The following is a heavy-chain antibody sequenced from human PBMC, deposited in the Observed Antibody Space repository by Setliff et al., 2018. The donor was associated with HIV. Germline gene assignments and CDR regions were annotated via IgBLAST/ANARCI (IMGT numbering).Heavy chain of an antibody. D-gene: IGHD3-10*01. CDR1: GGSISNHY. Sequence: SETLSLTCSISGGSISNHYWVWIRQSPGKGLEWIGHIHYGGGTYYNPSLESRVSISRDTSKNQFSLNLRDVTAGDTALYYCARAVIRREDRGMWTKLWSAPNHMDVWGKGITVTVS. CDR3: ARAVIRREDRGMWTKLWSAPNHMDV. CDR2: IHYGGGT. V-gene: IGHV4-59*11. J-gene: IGHJ6*03.